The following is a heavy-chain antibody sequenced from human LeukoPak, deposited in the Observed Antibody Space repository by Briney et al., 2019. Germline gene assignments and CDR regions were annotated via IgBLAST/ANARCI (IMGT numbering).Heavy chain of an antibody. J-gene: IGHJ4*02. CDR1: GGSFSGYY. V-gene: IGHV4-34*01. CDR3: ARGRRWLVKYFDY. Sequence: SETLSLTCAVYGGSFSGYYWSWIRQPPGKGLEWIGEINHSGSTNYNPSLKSRVTISVDTSKNQFSLKLSSVTAADTAVYYCARGRRWLVKYFDYWGQGTLVTVSS. D-gene: IGHD6-19*01. CDR2: INHSGST.